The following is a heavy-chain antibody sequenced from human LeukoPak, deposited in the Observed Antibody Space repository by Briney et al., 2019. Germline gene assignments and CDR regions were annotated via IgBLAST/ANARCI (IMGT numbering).Heavy chain of an antibody. CDR1: GFTFSSYG. CDR3: AKARDIVVVVAPLWFDP. CDR2: ISYDGSNK. V-gene: IGHV3-30*18. Sequence: GRSLRLSCAASGFTFSSYGMHWVRQAPGKELEWVAVISYDGSNKYYADSVKGRFTISRDNSKNTLYLQMNSLRAEDTAVYYCAKARDIVVVVAPLWFDPWGQGTLVTVSS. J-gene: IGHJ5*02. D-gene: IGHD2-15*01.